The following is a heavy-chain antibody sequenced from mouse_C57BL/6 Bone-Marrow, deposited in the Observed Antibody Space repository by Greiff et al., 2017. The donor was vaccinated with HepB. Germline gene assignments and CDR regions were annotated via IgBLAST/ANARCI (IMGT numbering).Heavy chain of an antibody. CDR1: GFTFSDYY. V-gene: IGHV5-12*01. D-gene: IGHD1-1*01. J-gene: IGHJ3*01. CDR2: ISNGGGST. CDR3: ARQGDYYGSSYVNWFAY. Sequence: EVQLVESGGGLVQPGGSLKLSCAASGFTFSDYYMYWVRQTPEKRLEWVAYISNGGGSTYYPDTVKGRFTISRDNAKNTLYLQMSRLKSEDTAMYYCARQGDYYGSSYVNWFAYWGQGTLVTVSA.